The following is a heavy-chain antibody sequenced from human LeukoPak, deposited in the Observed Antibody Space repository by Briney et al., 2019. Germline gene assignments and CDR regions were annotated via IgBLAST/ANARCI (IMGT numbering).Heavy chain of an antibody. Sequence: SETLSLTCTVSGYSISSGYYWGWIRQPPGKGLEWIGSIYYSGSTYYNPFLKSRVTISVDTSKNQFSLKLSSVTAADTAVYYCARGGGWFPHWGQGTLVTVSS. V-gene: IGHV4-38-2*02. J-gene: IGHJ5*02. CDR2: IYYSGST. CDR1: GYSISSGYY. CDR3: ARGGGWFPH. D-gene: IGHD2-15*01.